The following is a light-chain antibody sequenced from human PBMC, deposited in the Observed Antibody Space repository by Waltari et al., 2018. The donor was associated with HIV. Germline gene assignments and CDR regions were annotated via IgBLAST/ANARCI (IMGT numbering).Light chain of an antibody. Sequence: QIVVTQEPSLTVSPGGTVTLTCASSTGAVTTKNLLNWVQQKPGQAPGALIYSTTNRNSWSAARLSGALVGGNAALTLSGVQPEDEAEYYCLLYYGGAWVFGGGTKLTVL. CDR1: TGAVTTKNL. V-gene: IGLV7-43*01. CDR2: STT. CDR3: LLYYGGAWV. J-gene: IGLJ3*02.